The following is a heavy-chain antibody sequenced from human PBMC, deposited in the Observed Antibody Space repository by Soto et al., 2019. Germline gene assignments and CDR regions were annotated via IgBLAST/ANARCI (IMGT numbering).Heavy chain of an antibody. D-gene: IGHD3-22*01. CDR2: FDPEDGET. J-gene: IGHJ4*02. V-gene: IGHV1-24*01. Sequence: GASVKVSCKVSGCTLTELSMHWVRQAPGKGLEWMGGFDPEDGETIYAQKFQGRVTMTEDTSTDTAYMELSSLRSEDTAVYYCATDPWPSDTTIVDYWGQGTLVTVSS. CDR3: ATDPWPSDTTIVDY. CDR1: GCTLTELS.